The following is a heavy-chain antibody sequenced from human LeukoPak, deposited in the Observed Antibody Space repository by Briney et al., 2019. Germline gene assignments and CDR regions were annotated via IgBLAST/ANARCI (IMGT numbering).Heavy chain of an antibody. Sequence: TLSLTCTVSGGSISSGGYYWSWIRQHPGKSLEWIGYIYYSGSTYYNPSPKSRVTISVDTSKNQFSLKLSSVTAADTAVYYCARTGSYGLPRDYWGQGTLVTVSS. D-gene: IGHD5-18*01. CDR3: ARTGSYGLPRDY. CDR2: IYYSGST. V-gene: IGHV4-31*03. CDR1: GGSISSGGYY. J-gene: IGHJ4*02.